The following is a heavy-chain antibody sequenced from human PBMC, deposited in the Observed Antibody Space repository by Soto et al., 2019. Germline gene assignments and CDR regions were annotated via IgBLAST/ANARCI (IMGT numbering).Heavy chain of an antibody. CDR2: IWFDGSNK. Sequence: QVQLVESGGGVVQPGRSLRLSCAASGFTFSGYTIHWVRQAPGKGLEWLALIWFDGSNKYYADSVKGRFTISRDNAKNTLYLQMNILRAEDTAVYYCVRDLGYNYGHPFDYWGQGTLVTVSS. CDR1: GFTFSGYT. V-gene: IGHV3-33*01. CDR3: VRDLGYNYGHPFDY. J-gene: IGHJ4*02. D-gene: IGHD5-18*01.